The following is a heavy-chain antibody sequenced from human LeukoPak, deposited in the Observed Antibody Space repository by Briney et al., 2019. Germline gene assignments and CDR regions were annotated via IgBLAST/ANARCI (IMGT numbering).Heavy chain of an antibody. CDR3: ASGIEVGPVYFDY. J-gene: IGHJ4*02. Sequence: GGSLRLSCAASGFTVSSKSMSWVRQAPGKGLEWVSVIYSGGNTYYADSVKGRFTISRDNSKNTVNLQMNSLRAEDTAVYYCASGIEVGPVYFDYWGQGTLVTVSS. CDR1: GFTVSSKS. CDR2: IYSGGNT. D-gene: IGHD6-19*01. V-gene: IGHV3-66*01.